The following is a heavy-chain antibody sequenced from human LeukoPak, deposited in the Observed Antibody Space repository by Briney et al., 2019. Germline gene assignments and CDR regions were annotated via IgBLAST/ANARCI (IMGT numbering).Heavy chain of an antibody. CDR3: AREGLYFDY. J-gene: IGHJ4*02. Sequence: SSETLSLTCTVSGGSISSYYLSWIRQPPGKGLEWIGYIYYSGSTNYNPSLKSRVTISVDTSKNQFSLTLSSVTAADTAVYYCAREGLYFDYWGQGTLVTVSS. D-gene: IGHD2-15*01. CDR1: GGSISSYY. CDR2: IYYSGST. V-gene: IGHV4-59*01.